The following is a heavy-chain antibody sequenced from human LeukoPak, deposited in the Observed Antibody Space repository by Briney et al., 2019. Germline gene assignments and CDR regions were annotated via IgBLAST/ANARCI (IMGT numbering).Heavy chain of an antibody. CDR1: GYTFTGYY. D-gene: IGHD2/OR15-2a*01. CDR2: INPNSGGT. Sequence: ASVKASCKASGYTFTGYYMHWVRQAPGQGLEWMGWINPNSGGTNYAQKFQGRVTMTRDTSISTAYMELSGLRSDDTAVYYCARSNDYYLLTWAFDIWGQGTMVTVSS. V-gene: IGHV1-2*02. CDR3: ARSNDYYLLTWAFDI. J-gene: IGHJ3*02.